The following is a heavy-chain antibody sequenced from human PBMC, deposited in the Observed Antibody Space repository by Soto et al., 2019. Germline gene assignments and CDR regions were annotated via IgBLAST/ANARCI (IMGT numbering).Heavy chain of an antibody. D-gene: IGHD2-2*01. CDR2: LSDSGGHT. CDR3: AKDSQSVSVSAARVYGMDV. Sequence: GGSLRLSCAGSGFTFRSYAMTWVRQAPGKGLEWVSTLSDSGGHTYYADSVKGRFTISRDNPKNTLYLQMNSLRAEDTAVYHCAKDSQSVSVSAARVYGMDVWGQGTTVTVSS. CDR1: GFTFRSYA. J-gene: IGHJ6*02. V-gene: IGHV3-23*01.